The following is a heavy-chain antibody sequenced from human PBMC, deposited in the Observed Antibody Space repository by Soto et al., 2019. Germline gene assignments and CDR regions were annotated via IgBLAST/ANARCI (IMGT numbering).Heavy chain of an antibody. Sequence: SVKVSCKASGGTFSSYAISWVRQAPGQGLEWMGGIIPIFGTANYAQKFQGRVTITADESTSTAYMELSSLRSEDTAVYYCARRLSSGLYFDYWGQGTLVTVSS. CDR3: ARRLSSGLYFDY. D-gene: IGHD3-16*02. V-gene: IGHV1-69*13. J-gene: IGHJ4*02. CDR2: IIPIFGTA. CDR1: GGTFSSYA.